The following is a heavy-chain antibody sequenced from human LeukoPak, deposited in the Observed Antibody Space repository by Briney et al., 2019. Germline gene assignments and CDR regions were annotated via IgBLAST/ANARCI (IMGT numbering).Heavy chain of an antibody. D-gene: IGHD3-9*01. CDR2: IKEDGSEK. Sequence: GGSLRLSCAASGFTFSSYWMSWVRQAPGKGREWVANIKEDGSEKYYVDSVKGRFTISRDNAKNSLYLQMNSLRAEDTAVYYCARNLYYDILTGYYQPTRSPSFDYWGQGTLVTVSS. V-gene: IGHV3-7*01. J-gene: IGHJ4*02. CDR3: ARNLYYDILTGYYQPTRSPSFDY. CDR1: GFTFSSYW.